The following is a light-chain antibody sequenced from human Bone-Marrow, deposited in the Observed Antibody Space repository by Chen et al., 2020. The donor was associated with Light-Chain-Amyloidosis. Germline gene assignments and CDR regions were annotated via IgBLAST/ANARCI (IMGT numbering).Light chain of an antibody. Sequence: SYVLTQPSSMSVAPGQTATIACGGNNIGSTSVHWYQQTPGQAPLLVVYDDGDRPSGIPARLSGSNSGNTATLTISRVEAGDEADYYCQVWDRSSDRPVFGGGTKLTVL. J-gene: IGLJ3*02. CDR1: NIGSTS. V-gene: IGLV3-21*02. CDR2: DDG. CDR3: QVWDRSSDRPV.